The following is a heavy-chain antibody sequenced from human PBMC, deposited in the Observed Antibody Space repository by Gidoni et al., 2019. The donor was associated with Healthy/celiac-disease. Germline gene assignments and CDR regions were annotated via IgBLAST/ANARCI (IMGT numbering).Heavy chain of an antibody. J-gene: IGHJ4*02. CDR3: ARDTTGFATGSDY. CDR1: GYSISSGYY. D-gene: IGHD2-15*01. CDR2: IYHSGST. V-gene: IGHV4-38-2*02. Sequence: QVQLQESGPGLVKPSETLSLTCTVSGYSISSGYYWGWIRQPPGKGLEWIGSIYHSGSTYYNPSLKSRVTISVDTSKNQFSLKLSSVTAADTAVYYCARDTTGFATGSDYWGQGTLVTVSS.